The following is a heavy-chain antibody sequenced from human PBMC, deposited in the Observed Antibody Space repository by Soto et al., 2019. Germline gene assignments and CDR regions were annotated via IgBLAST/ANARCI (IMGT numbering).Heavy chain of an antibody. CDR2: IYSGGST. CDR1: GFTVSSNY. CDR3: ARERPDYYDSSGYPAGGAFDI. J-gene: IGHJ3*02. Sequence: GGSLRLSCAASGFTVSSNYMGWVRRAPGKXLEWVSVIYSGGSTYYADSVKGRFTISRDNSKNTLYLQMNSLRAEDTAVYYCARERPDYYDSSGYPAGGAFDIWGQGTMVTVSS. V-gene: IGHV3-53*01. D-gene: IGHD3-22*01.